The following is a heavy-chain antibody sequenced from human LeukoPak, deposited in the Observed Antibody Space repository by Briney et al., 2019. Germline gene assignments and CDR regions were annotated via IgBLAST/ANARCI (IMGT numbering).Heavy chain of an antibody. CDR1: GYSISSGYY. Sequence: SETLSLTCAVSGYSISSGYYWGWIRQPPGKGLEWIGSIYYSGSTYYNPSLKSRVTISVDTSKNQFSLKLSSVTAADTAVYYCARQPRGYSYGYWFDPWGQGTLVTVSS. D-gene: IGHD5-18*01. CDR2: IYYSGST. J-gene: IGHJ5*02. CDR3: ARQPRGYSYGYWFDP. V-gene: IGHV4-38-2*01.